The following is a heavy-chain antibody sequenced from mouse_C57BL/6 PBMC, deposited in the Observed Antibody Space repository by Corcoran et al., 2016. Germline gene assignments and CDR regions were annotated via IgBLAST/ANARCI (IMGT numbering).Heavy chain of an antibody. J-gene: IGHJ4*01. Sequence: QVQLQQSGAELVKPGASVKISCKASGYAFSSYWMNWVKQRPGKGLEWIGQIYPGDGDTNYNGKFKGKATLTADKSSSTAYMQLSSLTSEDSAVYFCARMRADYGNYGARDYWGQGTSVTVSS. V-gene: IGHV1-80*01. CDR2: IYPGDGDT. CDR1: GYAFSSYW. CDR3: ARMRADYGNYGARDY. D-gene: IGHD2-1*01.